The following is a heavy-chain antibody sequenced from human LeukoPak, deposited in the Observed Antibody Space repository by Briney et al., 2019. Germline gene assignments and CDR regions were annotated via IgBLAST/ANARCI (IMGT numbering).Heavy chain of an antibody. Sequence: SETLSLTCTVSGGSISSYYWSWIRQPPGKGLEWIGYIYYSGTTNYNPSLKSRVTISVDTSKNHFSLKLSSVTAADTAVYYCGRGRSDYPDRFDYWGQGNLVTVSP. CDR2: IYYSGTT. D-gene: IGHD4-17*01. J-gene: IGHJ4*02. CDR1: GGSISSYY. V-gene: IGHV4-59*01. CDR3: GRGRSDYPDRFDY.